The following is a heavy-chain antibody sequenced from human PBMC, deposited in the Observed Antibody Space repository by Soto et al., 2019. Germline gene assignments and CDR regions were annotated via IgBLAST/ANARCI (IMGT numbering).Heavy chain of an antibody. CDR2: IYYSGST. V-gene: IGHV4-59*02. J-gene: IGHJ4*02. CDR3: ARGRSHEWELLVQYFDY. D-gene: IGHD1-26*01. Sequence: SETLSLTCTVSGGSVSNSYWGWIRQPPGKGLEWVAYIYYSGSTNYNPSLGSRVTISVDKSKNQFSLKMTSVTGADTAVYYCARGRSHEWELLVQYFDYWGQGTLVTVSS. CDR1: GGSVSNSY.